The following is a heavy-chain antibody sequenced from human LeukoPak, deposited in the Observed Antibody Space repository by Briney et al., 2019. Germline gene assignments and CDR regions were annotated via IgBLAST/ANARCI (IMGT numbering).Heavy chain of an antibody. CDR1: GGTFSSYT. CDR2: IIPILGIA. CDR3: AREKDSYGLESKWFDP. V-gene: IGHV1-69*04. D-gene: IGHD5-18*01. J-gene: IGHJ5*02. Sequence: SVKGSCKASGGTFSSYTISWVRQAPGQGLEWMGRIIPILGIANYAQKFQGRVTITADKSTSTAYMELSSLRSEDTAVYYCAREKDSYGLESKWFDPWGQGTLVTVSS.